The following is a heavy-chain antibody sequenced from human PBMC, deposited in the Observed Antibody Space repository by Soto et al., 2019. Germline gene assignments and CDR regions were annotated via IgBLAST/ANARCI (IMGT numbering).Heavy chain of an antibody. CDR3: AKFSSLSIYVPVEYYYYYGMDV. Sequence: EVQLLESGGGLVQPGGSLRLSCAASVFTFSSYAMSWVRHAPGKGLEWGSAISGSGGSTYYADSVKGRFIISRDNSKNTLYLQMNSRRAEDTAVYYCAKFSSLSIYVPVEYYYYYGMDVWGQGTTFTVSS. V-gene: IGHV3-23*01. CDR1: VFTFSSYA. D-gene: IGHD3-16*01. CDR2: ISGSGGST. J-gene: IGHJ6*02.